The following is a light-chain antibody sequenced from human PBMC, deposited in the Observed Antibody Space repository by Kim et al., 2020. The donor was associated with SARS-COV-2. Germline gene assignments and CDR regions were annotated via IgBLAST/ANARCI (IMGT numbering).Light chain of an antibody. Sequence: YPGETASLSCRASLSVSSNFAWYQQKPGQAPRLLIYGASTRSTGISARFSVSGSGTEFTLTISSLQSEDFAVYYCQQYNNWPFTFGGGTKVEIK. CDR2: GAS. CDR3: QQYNNWPFT. CDR1: LSVSSN. J-gene: IGKJ4*01. V-gene: IGKV3-15*01.